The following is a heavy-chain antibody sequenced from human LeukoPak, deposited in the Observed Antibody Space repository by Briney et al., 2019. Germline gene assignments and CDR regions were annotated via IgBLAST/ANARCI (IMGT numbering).Heavy chain of an antibody. V-gene: IGHV1-8*03. Sequence: GASVKVSCKASGYTFTSYDINWVRQATGQGLEWMGWMNPNSGNTGYAQRFQGRVTITRNTSISTAYMELSSLRSEDTAVYYCARGFRIVVVPAAIGYWFDPRGQGTLVTVSS. D-gene: IGHD2-2*02. CDR3: ARGFRIVVVPAAIGYWFDP. CDR1: GYTFTSYD. J-gene: IGHJ5*02. CDR2: MNPNSGNT.